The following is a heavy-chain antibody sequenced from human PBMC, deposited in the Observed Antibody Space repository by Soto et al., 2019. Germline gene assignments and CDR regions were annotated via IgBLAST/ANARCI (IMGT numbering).Heavy chain of an antibody. CDR3: AREAPDYNLSPGMDV. CDR1: GFTFSSYA. CDR2: ISYDGSNK. D-gene: IGHD4-4*01. J-gene: IGHJ6*02. Sequence: QVQVVESGGGVVQPGRSLRLSCAASGFTFSSYAMHWVRQAPGKGLEWVAVISYDGSNKYYADSVKGRFTISRDNSKNTLYLQMNSLIAEDTAVYYCAREAPDYNLSPGMDVWGQGTTGTVSS. V-gene: IGHV3-30-3*01.